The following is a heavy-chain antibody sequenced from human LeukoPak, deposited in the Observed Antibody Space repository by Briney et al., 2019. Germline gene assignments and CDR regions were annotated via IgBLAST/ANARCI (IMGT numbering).Heavy chain of an antibody. V-gene: IGHV1-2*02. J-gene: IGHJ4*02. CDR1: GYTFIAYY. CDR3: ARIYCSSTSCYHFDY. CDR2: INPNSGGT. Sequence: GASVKVSCKASGYTFIAYYMHWVRQAPGQGLEWMGWINPNSGGTNFAQKFQGRVTMTRDTSITTAYMELSSLKSDDTAVYYCARIYCSSTSCYHFDYWGQGTLVTVSS. D-gene: IGHD2-2*01.